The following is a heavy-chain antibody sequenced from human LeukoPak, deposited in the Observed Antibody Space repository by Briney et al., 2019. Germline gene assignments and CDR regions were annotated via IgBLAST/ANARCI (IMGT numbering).Heavy chain of an antibody. CDR3: ARGCRDRKQGDSTGTGVDY. V-gene: IGHV3-30-3*01. CDR1: GFTLSSYA. D-gene: IGHD6-19*01. Sequence: GWSQTLSCVASGFTLSSYAIHWVRPAAGKGMEWVAVISYDGSDKYYADSVKGRFTISRDNSKITLWLQMTSLRAEDTAVYYCARGCRDRKQGDSTGTGVDYWGQGTLVSVS. J-gene: IGHJ4*02. CDR2: ISYDGSDK.